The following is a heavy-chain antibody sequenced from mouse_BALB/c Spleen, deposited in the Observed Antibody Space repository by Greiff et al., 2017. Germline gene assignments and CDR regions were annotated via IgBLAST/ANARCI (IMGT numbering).Heavy chain of an antibody. CDR2: IDPENGNT. J-gene: IGHJ4*01. V-gene: IGHV14-1*02. D-gene: IGHD1-1*01. CDR3: ARPVVALYYYAMDY. Sequence: VQLQQSGAELVRPGALVKLSCKASGFNIKDYYMHWVKQRPEQGLEWIGWIDPENGNTIYDPKFQGKASITADTSSNTAYLQLSRLTSEDTAVYYCARPVVALYYYAMDYWGQGTSVTVSS. CDR1: GFNIKDYY.